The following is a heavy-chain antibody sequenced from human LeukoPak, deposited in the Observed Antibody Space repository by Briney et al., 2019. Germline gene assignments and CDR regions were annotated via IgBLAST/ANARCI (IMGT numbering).Heavy chain of an antibody. CDR2: INPNSGGT. D-gene: IGHD5-18*01. CDR1: GYTFTDYY. Sequence: ASVKVSCKASGYTFTDYYINWVRQATGQGLEWIGWINPNSGGTNYAQKFQGRVTMTRDTSISTAYMELSRLRSDDTAVYYCARDPAMDLTNWFDPWGQGTLVTVSS. CDR3: ARDPAMDLTNWFDP. J-gene: IGHJ5*02. V-gene: IGHV1-2*02.